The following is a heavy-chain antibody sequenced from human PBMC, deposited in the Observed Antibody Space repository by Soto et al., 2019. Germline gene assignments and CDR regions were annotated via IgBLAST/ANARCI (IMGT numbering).Heavy chain of an antibody. D-gene: IGHD1-26*01. CDR1: GGSISSSSYY. V-gene: IGHV4-39*01. J-gene: IGHJ6*02. CDR2: IYYSGST. Sequence: SETLSLTCTVSGGSISSSSYYWGWIRQPPGKGREWIGSIYYSGSTNYNPSLKSRVTISVDTSKNQFSLKLSSVTAADTAVYYCARHAELRAKNWWELPRDYYYGMDVWGQGTTVTVSS. CDR3: ARHAELRAKNWWELPRDYYYGMDV.